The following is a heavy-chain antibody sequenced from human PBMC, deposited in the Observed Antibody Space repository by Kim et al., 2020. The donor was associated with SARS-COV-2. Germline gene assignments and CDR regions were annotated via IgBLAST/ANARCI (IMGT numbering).Heavy chain of an antibody. CDR1: GGTFSSYT. CDR2: IIPILGIA. CDR3: ASPGSPLDYYDSSGYHEGSYFDY. Sequence: SVKVSCKASGGTFSSYTISWVRQAPGQGLEWMGRIIPILGIANYAQKFQGRVTITADKSTSTAYMELSSLRSEDTAVYYCASPGSPLDYYDSSGYHEGSYFDYWGQGTLVTVSS. V-gene: IGHV1-69*02. D-gene: IGHD3-22*01. J-gene: IGHJ4*02.